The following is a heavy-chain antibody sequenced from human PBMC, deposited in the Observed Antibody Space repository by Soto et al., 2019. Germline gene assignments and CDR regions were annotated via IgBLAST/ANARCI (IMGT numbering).Heavy chain of an antibody. V-gene: IGHV3-73*01. CDR1: GFTFSGSA. CDR3: TRHSYVGVTTPD. D-gene: IGHD4-17*01. Sequence: EVQLVESGGGLVQPGGSLKLSCAASGFTFSGSAMHWVRQASGKGLEWVGRIRSKANSYATAYAASVKGGFTISRDDSKNTAYLQMNSLKTEDTAVYYCTRHSYVGVTTPDWGQGTLVTVSS. J-gene: IGHJ4*02. CDR2: IRSKANSYAT.